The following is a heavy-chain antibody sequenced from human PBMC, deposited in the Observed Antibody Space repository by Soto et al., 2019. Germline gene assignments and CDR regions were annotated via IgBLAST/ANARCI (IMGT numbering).Heavy chain of an antibody. V-gene: IGHV6-1*01. D-gene: IGHD6-6*01. CDR2: TYYRSKWYN. CDR3: ARAKEYTSSSGMDV. CDR1: GDSVSSDTAA. Sequence: SQTLSLTCAISGDSVSSDTAAWNWIRQSPSRGLEWLGRTYYRSKWYNDYAVSVKSRITLNPDTSKNQFSLQLNSLTPEDTAVYYCARAKEYTSSSGMDVSGQGITVTVSS. J-gene: IGHJ6*02.